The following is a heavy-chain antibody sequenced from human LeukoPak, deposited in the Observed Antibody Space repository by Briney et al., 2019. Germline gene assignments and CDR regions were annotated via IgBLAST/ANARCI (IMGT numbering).Heavy chain of an antibody. CDR2: INPSGGST. CDR1: GYTFTSYY. Sequence: ASVKVSCKASGYTFTSYYMHWVRQAPGQGLEGMGIINPSGGSTSYAQKFQGRVTMTTDTSTSTAYMELRSLRSDDTAVYYCARAQYYDFWSGFPLLFDPWGQGTLVTVSS. CDR3: ARAQYYDFWSGFPLLFDP. J-gene: IGHJ5*02. D-gene: IGHD3-3*01. V-gene: IGHV1-46*01.